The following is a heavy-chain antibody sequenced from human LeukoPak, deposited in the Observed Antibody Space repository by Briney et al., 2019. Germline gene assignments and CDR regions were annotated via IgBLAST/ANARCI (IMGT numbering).Heavy chain of an antibody. D-gene: IGHD6-13*01. CDR3: ASARLYSSSWYCYFDY. Sequence: GGSLRLSCAASGFTFSSYAMSWVRQAPGKGLEWVSYISSGGTTIYYADSVKGRFTISRDNAKNSLYLQMNNLGAEDTAVYYCASARLYSSSWYCYFDYWGRGTLVTVSS. J-gene: IGHJ4*02. CDR2: ISSGGTTI. CDR1: GFTFSSYA. V-gene: IGHV3-48*03.